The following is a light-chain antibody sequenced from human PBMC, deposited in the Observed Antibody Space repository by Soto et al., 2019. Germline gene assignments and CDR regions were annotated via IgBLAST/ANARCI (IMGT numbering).Light chain of an antibody. CDR3: QQSFSVPIT. V-gene: IGKV1-39*01. CDR2: SAS. CDR1: QSIAGY. J-gene: IGKJ5*01. Sequence: DIQMTQSPSSLSASVGDRVTITCRASQSIAGYLSWYQQRPGKAPKFLIYSASSLQRGVPSRFSGSGSGTDFSLTINGLQPEDFATYFGQQSFSVPITFGQGTRREIK.